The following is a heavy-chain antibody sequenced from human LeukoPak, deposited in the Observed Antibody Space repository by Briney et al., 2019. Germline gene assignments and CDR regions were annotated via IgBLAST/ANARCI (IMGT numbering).Heavy chain of an antibody. Sequence: GGSLRLSCAASGFTFSSYAMSWVRQAPGKGLEWVSAITGSGGGTYYADSVKGRFTISRDNSKNTLYLQMNSLRAEDTAVYYCAKDGQYGDYWYYYMDVWGKGTTVTVSS. CDR1: GFTFSSYA. CDR2: ITGSGGGT. J-gene: IGHJ6*03. D-gene: IGHD4/OR15-4a*01. CDR3: AKDGQYGDYWYYYMDV. V-gene: IGHV3-23*01.